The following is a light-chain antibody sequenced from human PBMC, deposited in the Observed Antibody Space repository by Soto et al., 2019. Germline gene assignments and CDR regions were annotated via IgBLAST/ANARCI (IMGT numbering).Light chain of an antibody. V-gene: IGLV3-9*01. CDR3: QVWDSTTVV. CDR2: RDN. CDR1: NIGSKS. J-gene: IGLJ2*01. Sequence: VVLGQTASITCGGNNIGSKSVHWYQQKPGQAPVLVIYRDNNRPSGIPERFSGSNSGNTATLTISRPHAGDEADYYCQVWDSTTVVFGGGTKLTVL.